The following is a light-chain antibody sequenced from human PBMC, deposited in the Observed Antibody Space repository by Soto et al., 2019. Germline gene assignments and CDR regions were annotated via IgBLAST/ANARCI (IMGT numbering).Light chain of an antibody. CDR3: CSYAGSSTFYV. Sequence: QSVLTEPAYVSGSPGQLITSSCTGTSGDVGSYNLVSWYQQHPGKAPKLMIYEVSKRPSGVSNRFSGSKSGNTASLTISGLQAEDEADYYCCSYAGSSTFYVFGTGTRSPS. J-gene: IGLJ1*01. V-gene: IGLV2-23*02. CDR1: SGDVGSYNL. CDR2: EVS.